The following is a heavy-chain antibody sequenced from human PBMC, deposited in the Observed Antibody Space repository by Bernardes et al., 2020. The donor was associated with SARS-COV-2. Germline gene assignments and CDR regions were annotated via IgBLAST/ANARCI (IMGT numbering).Heavy chain of an antibody. V-gene: IGHV3-30-3*01. CDR1: GFTFSSYA. D-gene: IGHD3-10*01. J-gene: IGHJ6*02. CDR3: ATVHYGSGRGV. Sequence: GGSLRLSCAASGFTFSSYAMHWVRQAPGKGLEWVAVISYDGSNKYYADSVKGRFTISRDNSKNTLYLQMNSLRAEDTAVYYCATVHYGSGRGVWGQGTTVTVSS. CDR2: ISYDGSNK.